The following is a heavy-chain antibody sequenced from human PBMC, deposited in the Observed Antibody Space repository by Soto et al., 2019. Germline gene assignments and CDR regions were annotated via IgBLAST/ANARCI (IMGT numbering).Heavy chain of an antibody. V-gene: IGHV4-38-2*02. D-gene: IGHD1-1*01. CDR1: GYAIRSGYI. Sequence: SETLSLTCAVSGYAIRSGYIWGWIRQPPGKGLEWIGSIDHSGSTSYTPSLKSRVTISVDTSKNQFSLNLTSVTAADTAVYYCARDFLWKKRLYYFDYWGQGTLVTVSS. CDR3: ARDFLWKKRLYYFDY. CDR2: IDHSGST. J-gene: IGHJ4*02.